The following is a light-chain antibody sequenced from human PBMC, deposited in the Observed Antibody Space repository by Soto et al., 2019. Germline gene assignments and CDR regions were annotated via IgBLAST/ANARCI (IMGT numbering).Light chain of an antibody. V-gene: IGKV3D-11*03. CDR1: QGIGDT. CDR2: DAS. J-gene: IGKJ5*01. Sequence: LTQSPSSLSVSPGERATLSCRASQGIGDTLAWYQQKPGQTPRLLIYDASNRATGIPDRLSGSVSGTDFTLTISRLEPEDFAVFYCQQYGSSELIFGQGTLLEIK. CDR3: QQYGSSELI.